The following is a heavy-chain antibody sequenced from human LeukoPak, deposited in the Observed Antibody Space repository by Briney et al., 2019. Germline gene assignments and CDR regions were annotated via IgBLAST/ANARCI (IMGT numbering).Heavy chain of an antibody. J-gene: IGHJ4*02. CDR3: ARGYSSSWYD. CDR2: IGTAGDT. V-gene: IGHV3-13*01. D-gene: IGHD6-13*01. Sequence: PGGSLRLSCAASGFTFSSYDMHWVRQATGKGLEWVSAIGTAGDTYYPGSVKDRFTISRDNSKNTLYLQMNSLRAEDTAMYYCARGYSSSWYDWGQGTLVTVSS. CDR1: GFTFSSYD.